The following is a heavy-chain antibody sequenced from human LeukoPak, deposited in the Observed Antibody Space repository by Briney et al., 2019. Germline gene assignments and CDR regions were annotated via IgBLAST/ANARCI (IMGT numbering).Heavy chain of an antibody. D-gene: IGHD1-26*01. V-gene: IGHV4-61*02. CDR1: GGSISSGSYY. J-gene: IGHJ4*02. Sequence: SETLSLTCTVSGGSISSGSYYWRWLRQPAGRGLEWIARIYTSGSTNYKPSLKSRVTISVGTSKNQFPRKLSSGTAADTAVYYCARGGGLHIGSYLFDYWGQGTLVTVSS. CDR3: ARGGGLHIGSYLFDY. CDR2: IYTSGST.